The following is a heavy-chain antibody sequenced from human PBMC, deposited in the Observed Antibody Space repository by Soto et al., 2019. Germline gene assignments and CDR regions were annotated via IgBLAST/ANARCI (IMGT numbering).Heavy chain of an antibody. J-gene: IGHJ1*01. CDR1: GYTFSSYY. D-gene: IGHD3-22*01. Sequence: ASVTVSCKASGYTFSSYYMHWVRQAPGQELECMGIINPSGGSTSYAQNFQGRVTMTRDTSTSKVYMQLSSLSSEDTAVYYCARVRRSSGYYYAYWCQGTRVTV. CDR3: ARVRRSSGYYYAY. CDR2: INPSGGST. V-gene: IGHV1-46*01.